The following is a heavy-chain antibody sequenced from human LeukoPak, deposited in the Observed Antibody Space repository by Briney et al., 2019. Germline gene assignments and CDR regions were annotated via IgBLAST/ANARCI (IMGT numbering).Heavy chain of an antibody. V-gene: IGHV4-34*01. CDR3: ARGRGVVVPAAIRGANWFDP. CDR2: INHSGST. J-gene: IGHJ5*02. Sequence: SETLSLTCAVYGGSFSGYYWSWIRQPPGKGLEWIGEINHSGSTTYNPSLKSRVTISVDTSKNQFSLKLSSVTAADTAVYYCARGRGVVVPAAIRGANWFDPWGQGTLVTVSS. CDR1: GGSFSGYY. D-gene: IGHD2-2*01.